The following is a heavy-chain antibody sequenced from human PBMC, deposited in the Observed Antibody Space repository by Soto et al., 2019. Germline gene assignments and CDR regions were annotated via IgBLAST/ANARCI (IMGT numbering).Heavy chain of an antibody. Sequence: SETLSLTCTVSGGSVSSGSYYWSWIRQPPGKGLEWIGYIYYSGSTNYNPSLKSRVTISVDTSKNQFSLKLSSVTAADTAVYYCARGAMARVRGVITHYYYYYGMDVWGQGTTVTVSS. D-gene: IGHD3-10*01. CDR3: ARGAMARVRGVITHYYYYYGMDV. CDR2: IYYSGST. CDR1: GGSVSSGSYY. V-gene: IGHV4-61*01. J-gene: IGHJ6*02.